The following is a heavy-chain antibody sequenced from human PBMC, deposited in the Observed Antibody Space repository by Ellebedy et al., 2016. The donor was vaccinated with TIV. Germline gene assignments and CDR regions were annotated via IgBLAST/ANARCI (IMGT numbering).Heavy chain of an antibody. Sequence: AASVKVSCKVSGYTLTELSIHWVRQAPGQGLEWMGWISTYSGNTKYAQKFQGRVTMTTDTSTGTAYMELRSLTSYDTAVYYCAREADSDALDIWGQGTMVIVSS. CDR2: ISTYSGNT. CDR1: GYTLTELS. CDR3: AREADSDALDI. J-gene: IGHJ3*02. D-gene: IGHD2-15*01. V-gene: IGHV1-18*01.